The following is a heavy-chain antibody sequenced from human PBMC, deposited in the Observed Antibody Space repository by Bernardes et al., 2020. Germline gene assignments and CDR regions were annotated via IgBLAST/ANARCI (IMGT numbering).Heavy chain of an antibody. Sequence: GGSLRLSCAGSGFIFSNFWMTWVRQAPGKGLEWVANINEDGNRFVNYGDSMKGRFTISRDNAKNKVYLQLSGLTAEDTAVYYCARDTSPGNNDAWYDANDIWGQGTMVIVSS. CDR3: ARDTSPGNNDAWYDANDI. CDR2: INEDGNRFV. V-gene: IGHV3-7*01. J-gene: IGHJ3*02. D-gene: IGHD1-1*01. CDR1: GFIFSNFW.